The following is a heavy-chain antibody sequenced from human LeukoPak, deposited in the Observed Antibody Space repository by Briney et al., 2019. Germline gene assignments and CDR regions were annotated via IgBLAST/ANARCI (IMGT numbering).Heavy chain of an antibody. D-gene: IGHD6-13*01. J-gene: IGHJ3*02. V-gene: IGHV1-18*01. CDR1: GYTFTSYG. CDR3: ATLGYSGSWYGVGAFDI. CDR2: ISAYNGNT. Sequence: ASVKVSCKASGYTFTSYGISWVRQAPGQGLEWMGWISAYNGNTNYAQKLQGRVTMTTDTSTSTAYMELRGLRSDDTAVYYCATLGYSGSWYGVGAFDIWGQGTMVTVSS.